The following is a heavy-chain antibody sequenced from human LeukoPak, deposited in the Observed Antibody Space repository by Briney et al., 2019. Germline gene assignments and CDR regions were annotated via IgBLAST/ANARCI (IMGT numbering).Heavy chain of an antibody. Sequence: GSLRLSCAASGFTFSSYAMSWVRQPPGKGLEWIGSIYYSGSTYYNPSLKSRVTISVDTSKNQFSLKLSSVTAADTAVYYCARGSDYWGQGTLVTVSS. V-gene: IGHV4-39*01. J-gene: IGHJ4*02. CDR3: ARGSDY. CDR1: GFTFSSYA. CDR2: IYYSGST.